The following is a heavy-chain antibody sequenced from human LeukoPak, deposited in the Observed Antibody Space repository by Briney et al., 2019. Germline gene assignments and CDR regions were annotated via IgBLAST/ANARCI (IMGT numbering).Heavy chain of an antibody. Sequence: GGSLRLSCAASGFTFSSYGMLWVRQAPGKGLEWVAFIRYDGSNKYYADSVKGRFTISRDNSKNTLYLQMNSLRAEDTAVYYCAKDWGLSMIVADYWGQGTLVTVSS. CDR2: IRYDGSNK. J-gene: IGHJ4*02. CDR3: AKDWGLSMIVADY. CDR1: GFTFSSYG. V-gene: IGHV3-30*02. D-gene: IGHD3-22*01.